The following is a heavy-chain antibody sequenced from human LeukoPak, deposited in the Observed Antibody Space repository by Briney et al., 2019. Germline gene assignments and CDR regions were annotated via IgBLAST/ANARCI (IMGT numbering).Heavy chain of an antibody. CDR1: GFTLSSYA. V-gene: IGHV3-23*01. J-gene: IGHJ4*02. D-gene: IGHD5-18*01. CDR2: ISDTGNT. CDR3: ARGGYSYGYHY. Sequence: GGSLRLSCAASGFTLSSYAMSWVRQAPGKGLEWVSAISDTGNTYHADSVKGRFTISRDSSKNTLFLQMNRLRAEDTAVYYCARGGYSYGYHYWGQGTLVTVSS.